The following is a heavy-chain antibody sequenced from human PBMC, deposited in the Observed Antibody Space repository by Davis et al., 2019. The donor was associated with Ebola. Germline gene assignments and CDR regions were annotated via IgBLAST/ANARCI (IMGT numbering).Heavy chain of an antibody. V-gene: IGHV4-34*01. CDR2: INHSGST. D-gene: IGHD3-16*02. Sequence: GSLRLSCAVYGRSFSGYYWSWIRQPPGKGLEWIGEINHSGSTNYNPSLKSRVTISVDTSKNQFSLKLSSVAAADTAVYYCARFRVWGSYRYPFLDYWGQGTLVTVSS. J-gene: IGHJ4*02. CDR1: GRSFSGYY. CDR3: ARFRVWGSYRYPFLDY.